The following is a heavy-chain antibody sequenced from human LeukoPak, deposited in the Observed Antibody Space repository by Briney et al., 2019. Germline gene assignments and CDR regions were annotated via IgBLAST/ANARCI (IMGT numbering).Heavy chain of an antibody. J-gene: IGHJ1*01. CDR2: LIPTFGST. V-gene: IGHV1-69*05. CDR3: AGETLAPSGVKYFHH. Sequence: GASVKVSCKASGGTLSRYGIKWVRQAPGQGLEWMGRLIPTFGSTNYAQKFQGRVTITTDESTITAYMEVSSLTSEDTAVYYCAGETLAPSGVKYFHHWGQGTLVTVSS. CDR1: GGTLSRYG. D-gene: IGHD6-13*01.